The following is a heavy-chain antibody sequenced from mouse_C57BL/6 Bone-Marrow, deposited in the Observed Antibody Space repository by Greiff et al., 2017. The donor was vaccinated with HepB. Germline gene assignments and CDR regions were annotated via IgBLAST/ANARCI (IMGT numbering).Heavy chain of an antibody. J-gene: IGHJ3*01. Sequence: VHLVESGPGLVAPSQSLSITCTVSGFSLTSYGVDWVRQSPGKGLEWLGVIWGVGSTNYNSALKSRLSISKDNSKSQVFLKMNSLQTDDTAMYYCASIYYDLTWFAYWGQGTLVTVSA. CDR3: ASIYYDLTWFAY. D-gene: IGHD2-4*01. V-gene: IGHV2-6*01. CDR2: IWGVGST. CDR1: GFSLTSYG.